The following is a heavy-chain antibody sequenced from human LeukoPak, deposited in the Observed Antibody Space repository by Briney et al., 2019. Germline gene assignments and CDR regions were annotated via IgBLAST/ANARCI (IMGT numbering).Heavy chain of an antibody. D-gene: IGHD3-10*01. CDR1: GFTFSSYS. J-gene: IGHJ4*02. Sequence: GGSLRLSCAASGFTFSSYSMNWVRQAPGKGLEWVSSISSSSYIYYADSVKGRFTISRDNAKNSLYLQMNSLRAEDTAVYYCARELGFGEFDYWGQGTLVTVSS. V-gene: IGHV3-21*01. CDR2: ISSSSYI. CDR3: ARELGFGEFDY.